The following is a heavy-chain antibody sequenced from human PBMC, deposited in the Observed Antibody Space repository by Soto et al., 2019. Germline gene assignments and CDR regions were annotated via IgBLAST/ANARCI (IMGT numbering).Heavy chain of an antibody. V-gene: IGHV3-30*18. CDR3: AKDRVTPNYYYYYGMDV. D-gene: IGHD4-4*01. CDR1: GFTFSSYG. Sequence: GGSLRLSCAASGFTFSSYGMHWVRQAPGKGLEWVAVISYDGSNKYYADSVKGRFTISRDNSKNTLYLQMNSLRAEDTAVYYCAKDRVTPNYYYYYGMDVWGQGTTVTVYS. CDR2: ISYDGSNK. J-gene: IGHJ6*02.